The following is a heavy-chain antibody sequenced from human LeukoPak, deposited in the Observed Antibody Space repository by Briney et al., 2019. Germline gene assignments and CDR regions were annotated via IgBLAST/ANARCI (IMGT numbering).Heavy chain of an antibody. CDR1: GFTINGFW. CDR3: IREVQVRASASLGL. J-gene: IGHJ4*01. V-gene: IGHV3-74*01. D-gene: IGHD1-1*01. Sequence: GGSLRLSCAASGFTINGFWMHWVRQVPGEGLVWVARMNSAGTTINYADSVKGRFTISRDNVRNTLHLQMNNLSLEDTGVYFCIREVQVRASASLGLWGRGTLVTVS. CDR2: MNSAGTTI.